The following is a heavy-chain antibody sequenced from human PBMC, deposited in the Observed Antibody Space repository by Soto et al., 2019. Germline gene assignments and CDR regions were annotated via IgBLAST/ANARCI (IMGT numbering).Heavy chain of an antibody. CDR3: ARVSRAGATWHYYYYDMDV. V-gene: IGHV3-33*08. J-gene: IGHJ6*02. CDR2: IWSDGTHA. D-gene: IGHD1-26*01. Sequence: QEQLVESGGGVVQPGKSLRLSCAVSGFKFDTHVMHWVRQAPGKGLEWVAVIWSDGTHANYGGSVKGRFTISRDNSNNMLYLQMNSLRVEDTAVYYCARVSRAGATWHYYYYDMDVWGQGTEVTVSS. CDR1: GFKFDTHV.